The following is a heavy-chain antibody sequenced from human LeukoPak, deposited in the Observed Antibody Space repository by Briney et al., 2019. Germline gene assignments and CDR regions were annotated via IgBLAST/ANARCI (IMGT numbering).Heavy chain of an antibody. Sequence: GASLQISCKGSGYSFSIYWIAWVRPLPGKGLEWMGIIYPGDSDTRYNPSFQGQVTISADKSISTAYLQWSSLKASDTAMYYCARAYYYVSGSRTDFDYWGQGTLVTVSS. CDR2: IYPGDSDT. CDR1: GYSFSIYW. V-gene: IGHV5-51*01. J-gene: IGHJ4*02. CDR3: ARAYYYVSGSRTDFDY. D-gene: IGHD3-10*01.